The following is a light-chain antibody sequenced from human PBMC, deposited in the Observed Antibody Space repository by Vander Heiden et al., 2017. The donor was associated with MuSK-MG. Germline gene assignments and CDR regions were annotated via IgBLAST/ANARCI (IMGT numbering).Light chain of an antibody. CDR1: QDISNY. J-gene: IGKJ4*01. CDR3: QQDDNLPLT. V-gene: IGKV1-33*01. CDR2: DAS. Sequence: DIQMTQSPSSLSASVGDRVTITCQASQDISNYLNWYQQQPGKGPNLLIYDASNLETGVPSRFSGRGSGTEFTLTISSPQPEDFATYYCQQDDNLPLTFGGGTKVEIK.